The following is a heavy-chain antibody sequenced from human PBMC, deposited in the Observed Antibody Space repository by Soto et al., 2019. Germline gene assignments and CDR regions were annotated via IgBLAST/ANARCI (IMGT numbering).Heavy chain of an antibody. Sequence: GGSLSLSCAASGFTFSIYAMSWVRQAPGKGLEWVSGISGSGGGTYYADSVKGRFTISRDNSKNTLYLQMNSLRAEDTAVYYCAKTGDQLLYPADYWGQGTLVTVSS. J-gene: IGHJ1*01. CDR3: AKTGDQLLYPADY. D-gene: IGHD2-2*02. V-gene: IGHV3-23*01. CDR2: ISGSGGGT. CDR1: GFTFSIYA.